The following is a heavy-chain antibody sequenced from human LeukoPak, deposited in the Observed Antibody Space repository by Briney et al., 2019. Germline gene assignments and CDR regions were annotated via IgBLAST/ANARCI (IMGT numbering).Heavy chain of an antibody. CDR1: GYTFTSFG. D-gene: IGHD5-18*01. Sequence: AASVKVSCKASGYTFTSFGIRWVRQAPGQGLEWMGCISAYNGHTNYAQKLKGRVTMTTDTSTSIAYMELRSLRSDDTAVYYCARGPKSNIYGYWIFSFWGQGTLVTVSS. V-gene: IGHV1-18*01. CDR3: ARGPKSNIYGYWIFSF. J-gene: IGHJ4*02. CDR2: ISAYNGHT.